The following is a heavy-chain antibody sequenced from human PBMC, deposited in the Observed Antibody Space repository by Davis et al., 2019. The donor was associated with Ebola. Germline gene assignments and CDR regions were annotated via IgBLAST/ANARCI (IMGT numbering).Heavy chain of an antibody. Sequence: ASLKVSCKASGYTFTSYDINWVRQATGQGLEWMGWMNPNSGNTGYAQKFQGRVTITRNTSISTAYMELSSLRSEDTAVYYCARELGYCSSTSCQNWFDPWGQGTLVTVSS. CDR1: GYTFTSYD. V-gene: IGHV1-8*03. CDR3: ARELGYCSSTSCQNWFDP. J-gene: IGHJ5*02. CDR2: MNPNSGNT. D-gene: IGHD2-2*01.